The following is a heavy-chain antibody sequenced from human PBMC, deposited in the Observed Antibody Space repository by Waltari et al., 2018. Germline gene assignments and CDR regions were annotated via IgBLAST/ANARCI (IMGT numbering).Heavy chain of an antibody. CDR1: GFTFRSYS. Sequence: EVQLVESGGGLVKPGGSLRLSCAASGFTFRSYSMNWVRQAPGKGLEWVSSISSSSSYIYYADSVKGRFTISRDNAKNSLYLQMNSLRAEDTAVYYCARDGSSTLLGPFDYWGQGTLVTVSS. V-gene: IGHV3-21*01. CDR2: ISSSSSYI. J-gene: IGHJ4*02. D-gene: IGHD6-13*01. CDR3: ARDGSSTLLGPFDY.